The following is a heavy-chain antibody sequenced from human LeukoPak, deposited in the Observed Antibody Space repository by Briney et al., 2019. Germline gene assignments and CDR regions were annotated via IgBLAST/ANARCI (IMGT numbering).Heavy chain of an antibody. CDR3: ARGWSPRYGDYAYFDY. CDR1: GGSISSSSYY. J-gene: IGHJ4*02. D-gene: IGHD4-17*01. CDR2: IYYSGST. Sequence: SETLSLTCTVSGGSISSSSYYWGWIRQPPGKGLEWIGSIYYSGSTYYNPSLKSRVTISVDTSKNQFSLKLSSVTAADTAVYYCARGWSPRYGDYAYFDYWGQGSLVTVSS. V-gene: IGHV4-39*01.